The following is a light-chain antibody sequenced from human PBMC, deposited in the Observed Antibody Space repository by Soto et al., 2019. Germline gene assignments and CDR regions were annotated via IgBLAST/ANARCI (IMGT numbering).Light chain of an antibody. V-gene: IGLV2-14*03. CDR1: RSGMGGNKY. CDR2: DVS. Sequence: SVVTQPAPVSGVPWQSVTISRTGTRSGMGGNKYVSWYQHYPGKAPKLMICDVSNRPSGVSNRFSGSKSGNTASLTISGLQAEDEADYYCSAFTGTTYVFGTGTKVTVL. CDR3: SAFTGTTYV. J-gene: IGLJ1*01.